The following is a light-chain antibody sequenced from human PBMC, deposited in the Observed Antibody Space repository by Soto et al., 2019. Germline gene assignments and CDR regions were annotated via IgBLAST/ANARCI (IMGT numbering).Light chain of an antibody. J-gene: IGLJ1*01. Sequence: QSVLTQPASVSGSPGQSITISCTGSSSAFGTFRLVSWYQHHPGKVPKLIIYEGSKRPSGVSDRFSGSEPGNTASLTISGLQAEDEADYYCCSSAPGRTFVFGTGTKVTVL. V-gene: IGLV2-23*01. CDR1: SSAFGTFRL. CDR2: EGS. CDR3: CSSAPGRTFV.